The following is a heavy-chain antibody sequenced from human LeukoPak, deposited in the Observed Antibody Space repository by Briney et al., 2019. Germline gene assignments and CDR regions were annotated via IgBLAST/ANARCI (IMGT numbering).Heavy chain of an antibody. CDR3: ARGFGVWGSYLSGNYFDY. V-gene: IGHV4-59*01. CDR2: IYYSGST. CDR1: GGSISSYY. Sequence: PSETLSLTCTVSGGSISSYYWSWIRQPPGKGLEWIGYIYYSGSTNYNPSLKSRVTISVDTSKNQFSLKLSSVTAADTAVYYCARGFGVWGSYLSGNYFDYWGQGTLVTVSS. J-gene: IGHJ4*02. D-gene: IGHD3-16*02.